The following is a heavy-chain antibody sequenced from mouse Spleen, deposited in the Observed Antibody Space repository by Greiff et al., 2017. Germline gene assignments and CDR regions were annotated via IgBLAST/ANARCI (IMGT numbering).Heavy chain of an antibody. CDR3: ARGDDYDLFAY. D-gene: IGHD2-4*01. CDR1: GYTFTSYG. Sequence: VQLVESGAELARPGASVKLSCKASGYTFTSYGISWVKQRTGQGLEWIGEIYPRSGNTYYNEKFKGKATLTADKSSSTAYMELRSLTSEDSAVYFCARGDDYDLFAYWGQGTLVTVSA. J-gene: IGHJ3*01. CDR2: IYPRSGNT. V-gene: IGHV1-81*01.